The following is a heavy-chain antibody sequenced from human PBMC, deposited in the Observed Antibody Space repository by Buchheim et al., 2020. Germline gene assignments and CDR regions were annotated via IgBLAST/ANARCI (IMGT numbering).Heavy chain of an antibody. J-gene: IGHJ3*02. Sequence: QRQLQESGPGLVKPSETLSLTCTVSGVFISSSNDYWGWIRQPPGKGLEWIGSIYYSGSTYYNPSLPSPVTLLVDTSKNPFSLWLRSVAAADTAVYFCARHGYGDYDLGDFDMWGQGT. D-gene: IGHD4-17*01. V-gene: IGHV4-39*01. CDR3: ARHGYGDYDLGDFDM. CDR2: IYYSGST. CDR1: GVFISSSNDY.